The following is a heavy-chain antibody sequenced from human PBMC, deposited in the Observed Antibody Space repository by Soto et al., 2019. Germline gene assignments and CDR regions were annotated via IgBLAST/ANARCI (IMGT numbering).Heavy chain of an antibody. J-gene: IGHJ6*02. CDR1: GGSITLYY. CDR3: ARAHYGDYGYGMDV. V-gene: IGHV4-30-2*01. CDR2: IYHSGTT. D-gene: IGHD4-17*01. Sequence: SETLSLTCTVSGGSITLYYWNWIRQPPGKGLEWIGYIYHSGTTYYNPSLKSRVTISVDRSKNQFSLKLSSVTAADTAVYYCARAHYGDYGYGMDVWGQGTTVTVS.